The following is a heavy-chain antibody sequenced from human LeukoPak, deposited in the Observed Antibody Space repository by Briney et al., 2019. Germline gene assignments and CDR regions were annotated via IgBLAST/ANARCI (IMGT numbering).Heavy chain of an antibody. J-gene: IGHJ4*02. CDR2: ITDSGGST. D-gene: IGHD4-17*01. CDR1: GFTFSRYD. V-gene: IGHV3-23*01. CDR3: AKEDTLTTVYFDY. Sequence: GGSLRLSCAASGFTFSRYDMSWVRQAPGKGLEWASAITDSGGSTYYADSVRGRFTISRDDSKNTLYLLMNSLRAEDTAVYYCAKEDTLTTVYFDYWGQGTPVTVSS.